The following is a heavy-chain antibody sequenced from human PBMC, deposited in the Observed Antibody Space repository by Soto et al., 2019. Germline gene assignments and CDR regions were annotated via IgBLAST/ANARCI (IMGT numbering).Heavy chain of an antibody. D-gene: IGHD4-17*01. CDR2: IIPILGIA. V-gene: IGHV1-69*02. CDR1: GCTFSSYT. Sequence: QVQLVQSGAEVKKPGSSVKVSCKASGCTFSSYTISWVRQAPGQGLEWMGRIIPILGIANYAQKFQGRVTITADKSTSTAYMELSSLRSEDTAVYYCARNTVTSWFDPWGQGTMVTVSS. J-gene: IGHJ5*02. CDR3: ARNTVTSWFDP.